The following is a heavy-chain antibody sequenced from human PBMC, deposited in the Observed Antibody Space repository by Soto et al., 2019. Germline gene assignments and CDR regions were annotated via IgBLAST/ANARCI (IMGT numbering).Heavy chain of an antibody. CDR1: GFTFSNAW. J-gene: IGHJ6*03. Sequence: GGSLRLACAASGFTFSNAWMKWVRQAPRKGREWVGRIKSKTGCGTTDYAAPVKGRFTSSRDDSKNTLYLQMNSLKTEDTAVYYCTTDLGKEYQLIWGNHYYYYYMDVWGKGTTVTVSS. D-gene: IGHD2-2*01. CDR3: TTDLGKEYQLIWGNHYYYYYMDV. CDR2: IKSKTGCGTT. V-gene: IGHV3-15*07.